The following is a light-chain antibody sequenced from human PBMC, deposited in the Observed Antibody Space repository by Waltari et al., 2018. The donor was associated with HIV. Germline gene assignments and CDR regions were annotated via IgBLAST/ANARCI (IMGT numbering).Light chain of an antibody. J-gene: IGLJ3*02. Sequence: QTVVTQEPSFSVSPGGTVTLTCGLRSVSVSTSYFPSWYQQTPGQAPRTLIYSTNTRSSGVPDRFSGSILGNKAALTITGAQADDESDYYCVLYMGGGIWVFGGGTKVTVL. CDR3: VLYMGGGIWV. CDR2: STN. V-gene: IGLV8-61*01. CDR1: SVSVSTSYF.